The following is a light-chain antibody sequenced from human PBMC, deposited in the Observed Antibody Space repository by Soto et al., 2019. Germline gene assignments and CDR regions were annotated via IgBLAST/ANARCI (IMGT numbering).Light chain of an antibody. CDR1: QSVGSNY. J-gene: IGKJ1*01. V-gene: IGKV3-20*01. CDR2: DAS. CDR3: QQYGSSPST. Sequence: EVVLTQSPGTLSLSPGERATLSCSASQSVGSNYLAWYQQKPGQAPRLLMYDASGRASGIPDRFSGSGSGTDFTLTISRLEPEDFAVYYCQQYGSSPSTFGQGTKVDIK.